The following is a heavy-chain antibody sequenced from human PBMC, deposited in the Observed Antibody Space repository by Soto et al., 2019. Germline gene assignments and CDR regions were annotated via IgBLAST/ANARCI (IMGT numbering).Heavy chain of an antibody. Sequence: GGSLRLSCAASGFTFNNYAMHWVRQAPGKGLEWVAVTSYDEKNKYYTDSVKGRFTISRDNSKNTLYLQMNNLRTEDTAVYYCARAYSSGWSLPFDYWGQGTLVTVSS. J-gene: IGHJ4*02. V-gene: IGHV3-30*04. CDR1: GFTFNNYA. D-gene: IGHD6-19*01. CDR3: ARAYSSGWSLPFDY. CDR2: TSYDEKNK.